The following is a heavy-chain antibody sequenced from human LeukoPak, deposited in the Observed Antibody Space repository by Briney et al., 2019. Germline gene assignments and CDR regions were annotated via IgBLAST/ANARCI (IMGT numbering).Heavy chain of an antibody. CDR3: ARDAQRGFDYSNSLKY. D-gene: IGHD4-11*01. Sequence: GGSLRLSCAASWFSLSGSAVHWVRQAPGKGLEWVAVIWSDGTNRFYGGSVKGRFTISRDNSQNAVFLQMNSLRVEDTAMYYCARDAQRGFDYSNSLKYWGHGTLVTVSS. V-gene: IGHV3-30*07. CDR1: WFSLSGSA. CDR2: IWSDGTNR. J-gene: IGHJ4*01.